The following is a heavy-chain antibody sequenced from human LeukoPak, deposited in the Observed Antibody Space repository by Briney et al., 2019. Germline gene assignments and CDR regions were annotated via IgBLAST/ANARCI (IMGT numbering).Heavy chain of an antibody. D-gene: IGHD2-15*01. CDR3: ARLLQDRRGNWFDP. CDR2: INHSGST. CDR1: GGSFSGYY. V-gene: IGHV4-34*01. J-gene: IGHJ5*02. Sequence: PSETLSLTCAVYGGSFSGYYWSWIRQPPGKGLEWIGEINHSGSTNYNPSLKSRVTISVDTSKNQFSLKLSSVTAADTAVYYCARLLQDRRGNWFDPWGQGTLVTVSS.